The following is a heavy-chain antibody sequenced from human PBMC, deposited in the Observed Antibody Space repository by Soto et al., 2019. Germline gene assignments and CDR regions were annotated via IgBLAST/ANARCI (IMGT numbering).Heavy chain of an antibody. Sequence: QVQLVESGGGVVQPGRSLRLSCAASGFTFSSYAMHWVRQAPGKGLEWVAVISYDGSNKYYADSVKGRFIISRDNSKNTLYLQMNSLRAEDTAVYYCARDGNYCSGGSCYSALPFDYWGQGTLVTVSS. CDR3: ARDGNYCSGGSCYSALPFDY. CDR1: GFTFSSYA. D-gene: IGHD2-15*01. J-gene: IGHJ4*02. V-gene: IGHV3-30-3*01. CDR2: ISYDGSNK.